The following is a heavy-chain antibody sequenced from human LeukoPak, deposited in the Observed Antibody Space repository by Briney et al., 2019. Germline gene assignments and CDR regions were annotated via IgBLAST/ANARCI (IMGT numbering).Heavy chain of an antibody. Sequence: PSETLSLACAVYGGSFSGYYWSWIRQPPGKGLEWVGEINHSGSTNYKPSLKSRVTISVDTSKNQFSLKLSSVTAADTAVYYCARGLRSGNKLYYWGQGTLVTVSS. D-gene: IGHD1/OR15-1a*01. V-gene: IGHV4-34*01. CDR3: ARGLRSGNKLYY. CDR1: GGSFSGYY. CDR2: INHSGST. J-gene: IGHJ4*02.